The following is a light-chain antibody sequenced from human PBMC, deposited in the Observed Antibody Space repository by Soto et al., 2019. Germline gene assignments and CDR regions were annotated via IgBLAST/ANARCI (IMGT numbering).Light chain of an antibody. CDR2: LESSGSY. J-gene: IGLJ3*02. V-gene: IGLV4-60*02. CDR1: SGHSSYI. Sequence: QLVLTQSSSASASLGSSVKLTCTLSSGHSSYIIAWHQQQPGKAPRYLMKLESSGSYNKGSGVPDRFSGSRSGADRYLTISNLQFEDEADYYCETWDSNTRVFGGGTKLTVL. CDR3: ETWDSNTRV.